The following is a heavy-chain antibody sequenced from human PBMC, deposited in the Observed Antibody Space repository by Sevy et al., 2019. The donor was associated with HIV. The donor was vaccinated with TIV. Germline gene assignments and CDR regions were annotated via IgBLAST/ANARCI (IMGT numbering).Heavy chain of an antibody. CDR1: GFTLYYYS. CDR3: ANAYSGSYSHSYLYALDV. Sequence: GGSLRLSCAASGFTLYYYSLNWVRQAPGKGLEWVALISHDGINEYYADSVKGRFTISRDNSKNTVYLEMNSLRNEDTAIYFCANAYSGSYSHSYLYALDVWGQGTTVTVSS. D-gene: IGHD1-26*01. V-gene: IGHV3-30*18. CDR2: ISHDGINE. J-gene: IGHJ6*02.